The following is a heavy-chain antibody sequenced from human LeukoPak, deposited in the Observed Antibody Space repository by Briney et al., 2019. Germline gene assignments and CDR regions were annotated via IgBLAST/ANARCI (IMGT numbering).Heavy chain of an antibody. CDR3: ARDGGDIAVVVAASNDAFDI. CDR2: ISSSSSYI. CDR1: GFTFSSYS. J-gene: IGHJ3*02. D-gene: IGHD2-15*01. Sequence: GGSLRLSCAASGFTFSSYSMNWVRQAPGKGLEGVSSISSSSSYIYYADSVKGRFTISRDNAKNSLYLQMNSLRAEDTAVYYCARDGGDIAVVVAASNDAFDIWGQGKMVTVSS. V-gene: IGHV3-21*01.